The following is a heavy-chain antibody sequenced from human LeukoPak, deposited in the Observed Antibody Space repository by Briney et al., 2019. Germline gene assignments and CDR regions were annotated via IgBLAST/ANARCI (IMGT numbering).Heavy chain of an antibody. Sequence: GGSLRLSCAASGFTFSNYAMSWVRQAPGKGLEWVSAISGSGANIYYADSVKGRFIISRDNSKSTLYLQMNSLRAEDTAVYYCAKLGAGDYPYYFDHWGQGALVTVSS. D-gene: IGHD4-17*01. V-gene: IGHV3-23*01. CDR2: ISGSGANI. J-gene: IGHJ4*02. CDR3: AKLGAGDYPYYFDH. CDR1: GFTFSNYA.